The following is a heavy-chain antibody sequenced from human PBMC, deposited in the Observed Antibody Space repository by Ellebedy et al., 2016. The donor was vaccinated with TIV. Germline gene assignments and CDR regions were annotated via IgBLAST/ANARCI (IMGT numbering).Heavy chain of an antibody. CDR3: AKDILSMVRGVIFDY. CDR1: GFTFDDYA. CDR2: ISWNSGSI. V-gene: IGHV3-9*01. J-gene: IGHJ4*02. Sequence: SLKISXAASGFTFDDYAMHWVRQAPGKGLEWVSGISWNSGSIGYADSVKGRFTISRDNAKNSLYLQMNSLRAEDTALYYCAKDILSMVRGVIFDYWGQGTLVTVSS. D-gene: IGHD3-10*01.